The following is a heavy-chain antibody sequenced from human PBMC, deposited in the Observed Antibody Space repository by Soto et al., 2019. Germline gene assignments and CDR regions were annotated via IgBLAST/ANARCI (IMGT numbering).Heavy chain of an antibody. D-gene: IGHD3-22*01. CDR3: ARAVMSSSGYLFDY. CDR1: GFTFSSYS. V-gene: IGHV3-48*02. J-gene: IGHJ4*02. CDR2: ISSSSSTI. Sequence: EVQLVESGGGLVQPGGSPRVSCAASGFTFSSYSMNWVRQAPGKGLEWVSYISSSSSTIYYADSVKGRFTISRDNAKNSLYLQMNSLRDEDTAVYYCARAVMSSSGYLFDYWGQGTLVTVSS.